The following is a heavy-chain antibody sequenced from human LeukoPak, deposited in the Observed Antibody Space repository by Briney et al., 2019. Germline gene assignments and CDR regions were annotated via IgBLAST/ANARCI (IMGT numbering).Heavy chain of an antibody. D-gene: IGHD2-15*01. CDR2: ISGSGGST. J-gene: IGHJ4*02. V-gene: IGHV3-23*01. CDR1: GFTFSSYG. Sequence: GGSLRLSCAASGFTFSSYGMSWVRQAPGKGLEWVSAISGSGGSTYYADSVKGRFTISRDNSKNTLYLQVNSLRAEDTAVYYCAKWVEDGEDFDYWGQGTLVTVSS. CDR3: AKWVEDGEDFDY.